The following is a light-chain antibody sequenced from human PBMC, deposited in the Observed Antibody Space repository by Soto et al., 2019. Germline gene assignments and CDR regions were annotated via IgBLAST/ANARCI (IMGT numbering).Light chain of an antibody. J-gene: IGLJ3*02. V-gene: IGLV2-8*01. Sequence: QSALTQPPSASGSPGQSVTISCTGTSSDIGGYQYVSWYQQHPGKAPKLLIYAVTKRPSGVPDRFSGSKSGNTASLTVPGLQAEDEADYYCSSYAVSSIRLFGGGTKLTVL. CDR1: SSDIGGYQY. CDR2: AVT. CDR3: SSYAVSSIRL.